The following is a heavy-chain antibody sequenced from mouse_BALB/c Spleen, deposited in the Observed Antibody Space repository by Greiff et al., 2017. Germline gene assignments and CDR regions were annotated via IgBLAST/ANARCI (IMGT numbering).Heavy chain of an antibody. D-gene: IGHD2-4*01. V-gene: IGHV5-4*02. Sequence: EVKLMESGGGLVKPGGSLKLSCAASGFTFSDYYMYWVRQTPEKRLEWVATISDGGSYTYYPDSVKGGFTISRDNAKNTLYLQMSSLKSEDTAMYYCARIYYEYSDYAMDYWGQGTSVTVSS. CDR1: GFTFSDYY. CDR2: ISDGGSYT. CDR3: ARIYYEYSDYAMDY. J-gene: IGHJ4*01.